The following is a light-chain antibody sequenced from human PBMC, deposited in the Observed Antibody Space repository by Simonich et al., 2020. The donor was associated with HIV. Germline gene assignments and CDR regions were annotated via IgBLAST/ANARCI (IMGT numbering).Light chain of an antibody. CDR1: QSLLHTHGKTY. V-gene: IGKV2D-29*02. CDR2: EVS. CDR3: MQSIQLLYT. J-gene: IGKJ2*01. Sequence: EIVMTQTALSLSVTPGQPASISCKSSQSLLHTHGKTYLSWYVQKPGQSPQLLIYEVSNRFAGVPERFSGSGSGTNFTLKITRVEAEDVGVYYCMQSIQLLYTFGQGTKLQIK.